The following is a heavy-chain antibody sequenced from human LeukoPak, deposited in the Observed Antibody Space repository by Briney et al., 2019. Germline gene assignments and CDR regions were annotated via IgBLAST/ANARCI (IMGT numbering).Heavy chain of an antibody. CDR1: GYTFTGYY. Sequence: ASVKVSCKASGYTFTGYYMHWVRQAPGQGLEWMGWINPNSGGTNYAQKFQGRVTMTRDTSISTAYMELSRLRSDDTAVYYCASGRDCSSTSAMCAFDIWGQGTMVTVSS. CDR3: ASGRDCSSTSAMCAFDI. CDR2: INPNSGGT. V-gene: IGHV1-2*02. J-gene: IGHJ3*02. D-gene: IGHD2-2*01.